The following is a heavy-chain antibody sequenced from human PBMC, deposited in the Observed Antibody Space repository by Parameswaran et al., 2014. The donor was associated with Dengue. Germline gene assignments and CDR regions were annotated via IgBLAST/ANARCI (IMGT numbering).Heavy chain of an antibody. CDR2: INPNSGGT. D-gene: IGHD4-11*01. CDR3: ARDGSVTTTIDY. Sequence: WVRQAPGQGLEWMGWINPNSGGTNYAQKFQGRVTMTRDTSISTAYMELSRLRSDDTAVYYCARDGSVTTTIDYWGQGTLVTVSS. V-gene: IGHV1-2*02. J-gene: IGHJ4*02.